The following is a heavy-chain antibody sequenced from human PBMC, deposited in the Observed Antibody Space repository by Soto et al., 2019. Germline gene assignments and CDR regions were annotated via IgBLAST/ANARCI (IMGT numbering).Heavy chain of an antibody. V-gene: IGHV4-34*01. CDR3: ATRITVFGLLIPPFDP. Sequence: SETLSLTCAVYGGSVNVSYWNWIRQPPGKGLEWIGEINHTGGTHYNPSLKSRVTMSVDTSKNQFSLRLSSVTAADTAIYYCATRITVFGLLIPPFDPWGQGTQVTVS. CDR2: INHTGGT. J-gene: IGHJ5*02. D-gene: IGHD3-3*01. CDR1: GGSVNVSY.